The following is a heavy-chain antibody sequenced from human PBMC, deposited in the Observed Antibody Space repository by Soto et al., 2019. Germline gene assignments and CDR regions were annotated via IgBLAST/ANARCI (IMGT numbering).Heavy chain of an antibody. D-gene: IGHD3-9*01. Sequence: GASVKVSCKASGYTFTSYGISWVRQAPGQGLEWMGWISAYNGNTKYSQKFQGRVTITADESTSTAYMELSSLRSEDTAVYYCARGVAQYYDILTGLSVWGQGTTVTVSS. CDR1: GYTFTSYG. CDR2: ISAYNGNT. J-gene: IGHJ6*02. V-gene: IGHV1-18*01. CDR3: ARGVAQYYDILTGLSV.